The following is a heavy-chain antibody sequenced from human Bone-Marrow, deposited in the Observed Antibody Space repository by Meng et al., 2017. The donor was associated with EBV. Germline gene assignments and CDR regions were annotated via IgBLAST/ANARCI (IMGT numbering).Heavy chain of an antibody. CDR2: IYDGGTT. CDR1: GASVSGGTFH. D-gene: IGHD6-6*01. V-gene: IGHV4-61*01. Sequence: LQEAGPGLVKPSETLSLTCPVPGASVSGGTFHWSWIRQPPGKELEWIGYIYDGGTTIYNPSLKSRVTIFLDTSRNQFSLGLRSVTTADTAVYYCAKSSSSTPGVVDSWGQGTLVTVSS. J-gene: IGHJ4*02. CDR3: AKSSSSTPGVVDS.